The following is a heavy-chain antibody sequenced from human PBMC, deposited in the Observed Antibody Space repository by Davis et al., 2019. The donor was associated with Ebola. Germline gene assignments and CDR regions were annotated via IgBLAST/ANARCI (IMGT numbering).Heavy chain of an antibody. CDR1: GGSFSGYY. CDR2: INHSGST. CDR3: AREGIVVVPAAMPGAFDI. D-gene: IGHD2-2*01. J-gene: IGHJ3*02. Sequence: MPSETLSLTCAVYGGSFSGYYWSWIRQPPGKGLEWIGEINHSGSTNYNPSLKSRVTISVDTSKNQFSLKLSSVTAADTAVYYCAREGIVVVPAAMPGAFDIWGQGTMVTVSS. V-gene: IGHV4-34*01.